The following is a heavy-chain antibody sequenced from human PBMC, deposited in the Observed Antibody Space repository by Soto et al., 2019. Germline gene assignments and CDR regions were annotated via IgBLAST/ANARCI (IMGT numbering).Heavy chain of an antibody. CDR3: ATTVTTWGAFDI. CDR2: IYYSGST. V-gene: IGHV4-39*07. D-gene: IGHD4-17*01. Sequence: SETRSLTCTVSGGSISSSSYYWGWIRQPPGKGLEWIGSIYYSGSTYYNPSLKSRVTISVDTSKNQFSLKLSSVTAADTAVYYCATTVTTWGAFDIWGQGTMVTVS. J-gene: IGHJ3*02. CDR1: GGSISSSSYY.